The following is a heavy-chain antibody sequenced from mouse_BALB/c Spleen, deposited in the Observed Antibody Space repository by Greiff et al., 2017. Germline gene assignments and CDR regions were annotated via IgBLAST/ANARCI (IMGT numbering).Heavy chain of an antibody. V-gene: IGHV7-1*02. CDR1: GFTFTDYY. J-gene: IGHJ3*01. D-gene: IGHD2-14*01. CDR3: ARVGDYYRYDDAY. CDR2: SRNKANDYTT. Sequence: EVMLVESGGGLVQPGGSLRLSCATSGFTFTDYYMSWVRQPPGKRLEWIAASRNKANDYTTEYSASVKGRFIVSRDTSQSILYLQMNALRAEDTAIYYCARVGDYYRYDDAYWGQGTLVTVSA.